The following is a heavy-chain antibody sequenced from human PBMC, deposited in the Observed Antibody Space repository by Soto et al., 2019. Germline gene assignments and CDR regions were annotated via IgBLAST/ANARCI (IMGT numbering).Heavy chain of an antibody. CDR2: IRGNGDPP. CDR1: GFTFSSYA. V-gene: IGHV3-64D*06. J-gene: IGHJ4*02. CDR3: VKSRGGNNFDFFD. D-gene: IGHD5-12*01. Sequence: GGSLRLSCSASGFTFSSYAMHWVRQAPGKGLEYVSGIRGNGDPPFYADSVKGRFTISRDNSKNTLYLQMSSLSADDTAVYYCVKSRGGNNFDFFDWGQGALVTVAS.